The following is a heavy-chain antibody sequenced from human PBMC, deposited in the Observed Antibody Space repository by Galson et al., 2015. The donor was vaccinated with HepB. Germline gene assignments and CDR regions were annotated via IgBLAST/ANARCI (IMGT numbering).Heavy chain of an antibody. CDR3: AREYSITGEEYYYYVDV. Sequence: SVKVSCKASGYTFTNYAMHWVRQAPGQRLEWMGWINAGNGNTKFSQKFQGRVTITRDTSASTAYMELSSLRSEDTAVYYCAREYSITGEEYYYYVDVWGKGTTVTVSS. CDR1: GYTFTNYA. CDR2: INAGNGNT. V-gene: IGHV1-3*01. D-gene: IGHD6-6*01. J-gene: IGHJ6*03.